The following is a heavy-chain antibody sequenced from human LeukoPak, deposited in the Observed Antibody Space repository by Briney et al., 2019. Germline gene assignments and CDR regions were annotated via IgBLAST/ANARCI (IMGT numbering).Heavy chain of an antibody. V-gene: IGHV3-7*03. Sequence: TGGSLRLSCAASGFTLSSYWMSWVRQAPGKGLEWVANIKEDGSEKYYVDSVKGRFTISRDNAKNSLYLRMSSLTAEDTAMYYCARDWVAGVPFDAFDIWGQGTMVSVSS. J-gene: IGHJ3*02. D-gene: IGHD3-10*01. CDR1: GFTLSSYW. CDR2: IKEDGSEK. CDR3: ARDWVAGVPFDAFDI.